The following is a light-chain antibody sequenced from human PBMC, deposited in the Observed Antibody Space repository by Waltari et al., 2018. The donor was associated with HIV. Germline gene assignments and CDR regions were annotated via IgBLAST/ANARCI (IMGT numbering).Light chain of an antibody. CDR3: WSYTSSDTFV. V-gene: IGLV2-14*01. CDR2: EVS. J-gene: IGLJ1*01. CDR1: NTDVGRYHY. Sequence: QSALTQPVSVSGSPGQSIAISCIGTNTDVGRYHYVSWDQHHPGKAPKLTIDEVSNRPSEVSNRFSGSKSGDTAFLTISGLHGEDEADYYCWSYTSSDTFVFGTGTKVTVL.